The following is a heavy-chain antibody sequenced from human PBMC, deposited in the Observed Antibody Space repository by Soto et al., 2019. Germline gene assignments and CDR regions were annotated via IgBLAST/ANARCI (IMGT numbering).Heavy chain of an antibody. J-gene: IGHJ3*02. CDR1: GFTFSSYW. Sequence: GESLKISCAASGFTFSSYWMSWVRQAPGKGLEWVANIKQDGSEKYYVDSVKGRFTISRDNAKNSLYLQMNSLRAEDTAVYYCARSITDIVVVPAARDGAFDIWGQGTMVTVSS. V-gene: IGHV3-7*01. CDR3: ARSITDIVVVPAARDGAFDI. CDR2: IKQDGSEK. D-gene: IGHD2-2*01.